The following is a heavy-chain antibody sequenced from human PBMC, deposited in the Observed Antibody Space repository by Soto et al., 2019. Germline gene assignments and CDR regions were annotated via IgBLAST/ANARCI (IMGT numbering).Heavy chain of an antibody. J-gene: IGHJ4*02. CDR1: GGSFSGYY. D-gene: IGHD3-16*01. CDR3: ARTTAFVSGTYPPAHFDY. CDR2: INRSGST. Sequence: SETLSLTCAVYGGSFSGYYWSWIRQSPGKGLEWIGEINRSGSTNYTPSLKSRVTISVDTSKNQVSLKLSSVTAADTAVYYCARTTAFVSGTYPPAHFDYWGQGTRVTVSS. V-gene: IGHV4-34*01.